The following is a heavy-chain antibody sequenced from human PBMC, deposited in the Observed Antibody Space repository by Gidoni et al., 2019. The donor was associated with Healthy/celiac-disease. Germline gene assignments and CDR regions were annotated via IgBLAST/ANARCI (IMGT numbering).Heavy chain of an antibody. D-gene: IGHD5-18*01. J-gene: IGHJ6*02. CDR2: SIPIFGTA. CDR3: ARARLRGYSYGLVRDYYYYGMDV. V-gene: IGHV1-69*05. Sequence: QVQLVQSGAEGKKPGSSVEVSCQASGGTFSSYALSWVRQAPGQGLEWMGGSIPIFGTANYAQKCQGRVTITTDESTSTAYMELSSLRSEDTAVYYWARARLRGYSYGLVRDYYYYGMDVWGQGTTVTVSS. CDR1: GGTFSSYA.